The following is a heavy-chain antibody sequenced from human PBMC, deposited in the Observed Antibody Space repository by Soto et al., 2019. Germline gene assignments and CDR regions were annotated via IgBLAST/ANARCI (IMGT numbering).Heavy chain of an antibody. CDR1: GFTFSRHW. D-gene: IGHD5-12*01. J-gene: IGHJ5*01. CDR2: SDNDGVGT. CDR3: ARVRRFAPIKHS. V-gene: IGHV3-74*01. Sequence: PGGDLGLSCEDSGFTFSRHWMHWVRQILGKGLMWVYRSDNDGVGTSYADSVRGRFTIARDNAKEALYLQTDNQRVEHKAVYFCARVRRFAPIKHSWG.